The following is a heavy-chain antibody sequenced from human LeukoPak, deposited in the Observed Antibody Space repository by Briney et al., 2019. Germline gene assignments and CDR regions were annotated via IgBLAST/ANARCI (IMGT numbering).Heavy chain of an antibody. CDR1: GFIFTAYY. D-gene: IGHD3-9*01. CDR3: ATPDVRLRYFDWSPNE. Sequence: GASVKVSCKASGFIFTAYYIHWVRQAPGQGLEWMGWINPNNGDAKYAQKFQGRVTMTRDTSVSTAYMQLSRLTSDDTAVYYCATPDVRLRYFDWSPNEWGQGTLVTVSS. J-gene: IGHJ4*02. V-gene: IGHV1-2*02. CDR2: INPNNGDA.